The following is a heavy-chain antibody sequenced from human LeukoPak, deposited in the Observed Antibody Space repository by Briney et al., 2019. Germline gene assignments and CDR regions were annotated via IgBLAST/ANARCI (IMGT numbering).Heavy chain of an antibody. Sequence: SETLSLTCTVSGGSISSYYWSWIRQPPGKGLEWIGYIYYSGSTNYNPSLKSRVTISVDTSKNQFSLKLGSVTAADTAVYYCARGSWTYYYGMDVWGQGTTVTVSS. CDR3: ARGSWTYYYGMDV. V-gene: IGHV4-59*01. J-gene: IGHJ6*02. CDR2: IYYSGST. CDR1: GGSISSYY. D-gene: IGHD2-15*01.